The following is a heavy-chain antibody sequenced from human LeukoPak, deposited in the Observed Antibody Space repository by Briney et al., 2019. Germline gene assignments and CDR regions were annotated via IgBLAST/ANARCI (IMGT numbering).Heavy chain of an antibody. CDR1: GFPFNTYA. J-gene: IGHJ4*02. CDR2: ISGSGGTT. Sequence: GGSLRLSCAASGFPFNTYAMTWVRQAPGKGLGWVSGISGSGGTTYYADSVKGRFTISRNNSRNTLYLQMSSLRAEDTAVYYCAKAPSVSSSWFDYWGQGTLVTVSS. V-gene: IGHV3-23*01. CDR3: AKAPSVSSSWFDY. D-gene: IGHD6-13*01.